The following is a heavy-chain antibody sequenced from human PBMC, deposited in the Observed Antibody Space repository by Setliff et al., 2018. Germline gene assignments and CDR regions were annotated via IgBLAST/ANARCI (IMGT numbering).Heavy chain of an antibody. V-gene: IGHV1-69*05. J-gene: IGHJ6*03. CDR1: GRTFSKYG. Sequence: SVKVSCKASGRTFSKYGISWVRQAPGQGLEWMGGIIPNFRTTSYAQKFQGRVTISTDESTMTAYMERNSLRPEETTMYYCAREEVIVMTVNNYYDYRDVWGKGTTVTVSS. CDR2: IIPNFRTT. D-gene: IGHD2-21*02. CDR3: AREEVIVMTVNNYYDYRDV.